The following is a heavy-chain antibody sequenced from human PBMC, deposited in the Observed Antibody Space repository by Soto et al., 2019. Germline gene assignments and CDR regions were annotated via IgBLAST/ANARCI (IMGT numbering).Heavy chain of an antibody. CDR2: IYPGDTDT. CDR3: ARLSYYDSSGYFNYYYGMDV. Sequence: RGESLKISCKGSGYSFTSYWIGWVRQMPGKGLEWMGIIYPGDTDTRYSPSFQGQVTISADKSISTAYLQWSSLKASDTAMYYCARLSYYDSSGYFNYYYGMDVWGQGTTVTVSS. J-gene: IGHJ6*02. V-gene: IGHV5-51*01. D-gene: IGHD3-22*01. CDR1: GYSFTSYW.